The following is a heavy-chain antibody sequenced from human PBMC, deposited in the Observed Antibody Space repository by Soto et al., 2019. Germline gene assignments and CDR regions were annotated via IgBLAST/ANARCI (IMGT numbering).Heavy chain of an antibody. V-gene: IGHV3-11*06. CDR1: GFTFSDYY. CDR3: ARESVPGFYYGMDV. J-gene: IGHJ6*02. CDR2: ISGRSYT. Sequence: QVQLVESGGGLVKPGGSLRLSCAVSGFTFSDYYMSWIRQAPGKGLEWVSHISGRSYTNYADSVKGRFTTSRDDAKTSLYLQMNSLRAEDTAIYYCARESVPGFYYGMDVWGQGTTVTFS.